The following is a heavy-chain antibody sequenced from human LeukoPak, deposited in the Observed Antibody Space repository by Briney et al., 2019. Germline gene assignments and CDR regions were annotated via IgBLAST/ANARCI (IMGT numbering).Heavy chain of an antibody. D-gene: IGHD1-26*01. CDR3: PTSSGSYQGAFDI. Sequence: GGSLRLSCAASGFTFSSYGMHWVRQAPGKGLEWVAVISYDGSNKYYADSVKGRFTISRDNSKNTLYLQMNSLRAEDTAVYYCPTSSGSYQGAFDIWGQGTMVTVSS. V-gene: IGHV3-30*03. CDR1: GFTFSSYG. J-gene: IGHJ3*02. CDR2: ISYDGSNK.